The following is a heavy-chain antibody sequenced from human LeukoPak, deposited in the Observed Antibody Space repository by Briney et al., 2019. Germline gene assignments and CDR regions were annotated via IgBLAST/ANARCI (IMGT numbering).Heavy chain of an antibody. V-gene: IGHV4-59*08. CDR2: IYYSGNT. Sequence: PSETLSLTCTVSGGSISSYYWSWIRQPPGKGLEWIGYIYYSGNTDSSPSLKSRVTISVNTSKNQFSLKLSSVTAADTAVYYCARTYCSGGSCHFDYWAREPWSPSPQ. CDR3: ARTYCSGGSCHFDY. CDR1: GGSISSYY. J-gene: IGHJ4*02. D-gene: IGHD2-15*01.